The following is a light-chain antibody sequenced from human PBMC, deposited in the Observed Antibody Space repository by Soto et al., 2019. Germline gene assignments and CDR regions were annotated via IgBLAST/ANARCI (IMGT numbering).Light chain of an antibody. Sequence: QSLLTQPTSASGTPGQRVTISCSGSSSNIGSNTVNWYQQLPGTAPKLLMYSNNQRPSGVPDRFSGSKSGTSASLAISGLQSEDEADYYCAAWDDSLNGRQVFGGGTKLTVL. CDR3: AAWDDSLNGRQV. V-gene: IGLV1-44*01. CDR1: SSNIGSNT. J-gene: IGLJ2*01. CDR2: SNN.